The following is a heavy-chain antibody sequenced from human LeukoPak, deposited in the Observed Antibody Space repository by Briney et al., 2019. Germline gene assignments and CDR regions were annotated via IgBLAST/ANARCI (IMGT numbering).Heavy chain of an antibody. Sequence: GVSLRLSCVASGFTFSYYSMNWVRQAPGKGLEWVSYINSISGEIWYADSVKGRFTISRDDAKNSLYLQMNSLRDEDTAVYYCARDHGYAFDYWGQGTLVTVSS. CDR2: INSISGEI. CDR1: GFTFSYYS. J-gene: IGHJ4*02. V-gene: IGHV3-48*02. CDR3: ARDHGYAFDY. D-gene: IGHD5-12*01.